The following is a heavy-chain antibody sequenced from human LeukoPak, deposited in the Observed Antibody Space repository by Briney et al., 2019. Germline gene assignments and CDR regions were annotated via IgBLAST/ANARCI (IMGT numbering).Heavy chain of an antibody. CDR3: ARGLGLSDY. Sequence: ASVKVSCKASGYTFTSYDNNWVRQATGQGLEWMGWMNPNSGNTGYAQRFQGRVTMTRNTSISKAYMELSRLRAEDTAVYYCARGLGLSDYWGQGTLVTVSS. J-gene: IGHJ4*02. CDR1: GYTFTSYD. V-gene: IGHV1-8*01. D-gene: IGHD7-27*01. CDR2: MNPNSGNT.